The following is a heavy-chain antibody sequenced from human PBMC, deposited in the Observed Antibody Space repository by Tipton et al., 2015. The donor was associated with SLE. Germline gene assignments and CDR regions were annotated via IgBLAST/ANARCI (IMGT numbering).Heavy chain of an antibody. V-gene: IGHV4-34*01. CDR2: INHSGST. D-gene: IGHD4-23*01. Sequence: TLSLTCAVYGGSFSGYYWSWIRQPPGKGLEWIGEINHSGSTNYNPSLKSRVTISVDTSKNQFSLKLSSVTAADTAVYYCARNHGGNPFDSWGQGTLVTVSS. J-gene: IGHJ4*02. CDR1: GGSFSGYY. CDR3: ARNHGGNPFDS.